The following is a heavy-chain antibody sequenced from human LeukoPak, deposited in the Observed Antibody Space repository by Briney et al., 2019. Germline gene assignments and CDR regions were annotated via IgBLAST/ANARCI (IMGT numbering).Heavy chain of an antibody. CDR3: ARGQTAYLAAAFHHVDV. D-gene: IGHD6-25*01. J-gene: IGHJ6*04. V-gene: IGHV1-2*02. CDR2: INQNSGGT. CDR1: GYTFTGYY. Sequence: ASVKVSFKASGYTFTGYYIHWVRQAPGQGLEWMGWINQNSGGTNYAQKFQGRVTMHRDTYISTAYMALSRLRSDDTAVYYCARGQTAYLAAAFHHVDVWGKGTTVTVSS.